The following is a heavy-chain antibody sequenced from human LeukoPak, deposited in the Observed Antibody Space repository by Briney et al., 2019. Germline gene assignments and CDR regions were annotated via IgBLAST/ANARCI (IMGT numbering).Heavy chain of an antibody. CDR1: GNSISSYF. Sequence: PSETLSLTCTVSGNSISSYFWSWIRQPPGKGLEWIGYVHSSGSTSYNPSLKTRVTISVDTSKTQFSLNLRSVTAADTAVYYCARLNGITGTYFDYWGQGTLVTVSS. V-gene: IGHV4-59*12. CDR2: VHSSGST. D-gene: IGHD1-7*01. J-gene: IGHJ4*02. CDR3: ARLNGITGTYFDY.